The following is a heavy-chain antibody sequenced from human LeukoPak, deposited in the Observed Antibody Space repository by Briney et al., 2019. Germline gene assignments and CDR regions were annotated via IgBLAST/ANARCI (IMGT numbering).Heavy chain of an antibody. CDR1: GFTFSDYY. V-gene: IGHV3-11*01. Sequence: GGSLRLSCAASGFTFSDYYMSWIRQAPGKGLEWVSYISSSGSTIYYADSVKGRFTISRDNAKNSLYLQMNSLRAEDTAVYYCVKDLGSAITSALALDVWGQGTTVTVSS. D-gene: IGHD2-15*01. CDR2: ISSSGSTI. CDR3: VKDLGSAITSALALDV. J-gene: IGHJ6*02.